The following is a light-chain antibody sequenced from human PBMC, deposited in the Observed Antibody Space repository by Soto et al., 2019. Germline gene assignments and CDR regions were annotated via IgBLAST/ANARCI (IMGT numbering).Light chain of an antibody. J-gene: IGLJ1*01. CDR2: DVT. CDR1: SSDIGGYNF. Sequence: LTQPASVSGSPGQSITISCTGTSSDIGGYNFVSWYQQHPDKAPKLMIYDVTNRPSGVSNRFSGSKSGNTASLTISGLQAEDEADYYCSSYTSISTYVFGTGTKVTVL. CDR3: SSYTSISTYV. V-gene: IGLV2-14*01.